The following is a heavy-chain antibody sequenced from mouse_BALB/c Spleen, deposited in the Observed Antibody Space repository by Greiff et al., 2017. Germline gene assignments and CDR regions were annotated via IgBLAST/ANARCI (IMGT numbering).Heavy chain of an antibody. J-gene: IGHJ1*01. CDR2: INPSTGYT. CDR3: ARAPGGGYFDV. Sequence: VQLQQSGAELANPGASVKMSCKASGYTFTSYWMHWVKQRPGQGLEWIGYINPSTGYTEYNQKFKDKATLTADKSSSTAYMQLSSLTSEDSAVYYCARAPGGGYFDVWGAGTTVTVSS. V-gene: IGHV1-7*01. D-gene: IGHD1-1*02. CDR1: GYTFTSYW.